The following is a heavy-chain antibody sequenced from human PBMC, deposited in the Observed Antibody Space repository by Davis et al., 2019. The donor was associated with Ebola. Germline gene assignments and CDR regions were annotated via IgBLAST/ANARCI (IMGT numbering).Heavy chain of an antibody. CDR3: ARALTTVTDPLDY. D-gene: IGHD4-17*01. Sequence: PGGSLRLSCAASGFTFSSYEMNWVRQAPGKGLEWVSYISSSSSYIYYADSVKGRFTISRDNAKNSLYLQMNSLRAEDTAVYYCARALTTVTDPLDYWGQGTLVTVSS. J-gene: IGHJ4*02. CDR2: ISSSSSYI. V-gene: IGHV3-21*05. CDR1: GFTFSSYE.